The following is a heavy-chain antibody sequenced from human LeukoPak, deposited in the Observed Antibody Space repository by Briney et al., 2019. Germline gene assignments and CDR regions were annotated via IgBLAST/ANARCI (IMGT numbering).Heavy chain of an antibody. D-gene: IGHD6-19*01. CDR1: GFTFSSYW. J-gene: IGHJ4*02. V-gene: IGHV3-74*01. CDR3: ARARWSSTGWFLDY. Sequence: GGSLRLSCAASGFTFSSYWMHWVRQAPGKGLVWVSRVNPQGSGTSYTDSVKGRFTISRDNAKDALHLRMDNLRVEDTAVYYCARARWSSTGWFLDYWGQGTLVTVSS. CDR2: VNPQGSGT.